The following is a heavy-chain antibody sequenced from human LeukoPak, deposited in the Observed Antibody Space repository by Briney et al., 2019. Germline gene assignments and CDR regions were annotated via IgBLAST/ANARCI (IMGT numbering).Heavy chain of an antibody. V-gene: IGHV4-38-2*02. CDR2: TSHAGIS. CDR1: GESIRSTTF. Sequence: SETLSLTCSVSGESIRSTTFWGWIRQSPGMGLEWIASTSHAGISYYNPSLSSRVTVSADSSKNQFSLRLSSVTAADTAVYYCASTQQWLASYYWGQGALVTVSS. CDR3: ASTQQWLASYY. D-gene: IGHD6-19*01. J-gene: IGHJ4*02.